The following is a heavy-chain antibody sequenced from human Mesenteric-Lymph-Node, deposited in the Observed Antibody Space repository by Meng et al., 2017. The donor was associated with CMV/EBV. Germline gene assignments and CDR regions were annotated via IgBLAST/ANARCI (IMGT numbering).Heavy chain of an antibody. CDR2: INIVEDKT. J-gene: IGHJ4*02. V-gene: IGHV1-3*04. CDR1: GYTFSSYA. Sequence: QVQLVQSGAEVKKPGASVKVSCKASGYTFSSYAMHWVRQAPGQRLEWMGWINIVEDKTKTSQNFQGRVTLPRDTSANTAYMDMNSLGSDDTAVYYCSGTNNWEFYYWCLGSLVTVSS. D-gene: IGHD1/OR15-1a*01. CDR3: SGTNNWEFYY.